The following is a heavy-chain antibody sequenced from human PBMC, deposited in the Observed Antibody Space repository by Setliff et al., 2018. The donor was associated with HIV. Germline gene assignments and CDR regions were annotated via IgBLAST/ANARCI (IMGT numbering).Heavy chain of an antibody. Sequence: GASVKVSCKASGYTFTDYYIHWVRQAPGQGLEWMGWINPNSGGTNYAQKFQGRVTMTRDTSISTAYMELSSLRSDDTAMYYCATDPGYSSTWYSESFQHWGQGTVVTVSS. J-gene: IGHJ1*01. CDR1: GYTFTDYY. CDR3: ATDPGYSSTWYSESFQH. CDR2: INPNSGGT. V-gene: IGHV1-2*02. D-gene: IGHD6-13*01.